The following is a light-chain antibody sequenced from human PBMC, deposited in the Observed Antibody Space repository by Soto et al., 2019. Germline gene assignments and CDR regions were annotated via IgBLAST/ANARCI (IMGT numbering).Light chain of an antibody. V-gene: IGKV1-5*03. CDR3: QHYKGYSLT. J-gene: IGKJ1*01. CDR2: KTS. CDR1: QSISPW. Sequence: DIHMTQSPSTLSASVGDRVTITCRASQSISPWVAWYQQKPGRAPKLVIYKTSSLETGVPSRFSGSGSGTEFTLTISSLQPEDFATYYGQHYKGYSLTFGQGTKVEVK.